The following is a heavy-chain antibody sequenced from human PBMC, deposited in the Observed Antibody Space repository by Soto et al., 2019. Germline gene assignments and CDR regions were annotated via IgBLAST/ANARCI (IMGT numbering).Heavy chain of an antibody. D-gene: IGHD3-10*01. J-gene: IGHJ4*02. Sequence: VSVKVSCKVSGYTLTELSMHWVRQAPGKGLEWMGGFDPEDGETIYAQKFQGRVTMTEDTSTDTAYMELSSLRSEDTAVYYCATALRAPPAVRPSLLDYWGQGTLVTVSS. CDR1: GYTLTELS. CDR3: ATALRAPPAVRPSLLDY. V-gene: IGHV1-24*01. CDR2: FDPEDGET.